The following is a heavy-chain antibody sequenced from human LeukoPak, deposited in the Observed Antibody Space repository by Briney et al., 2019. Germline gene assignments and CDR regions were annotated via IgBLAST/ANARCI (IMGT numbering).Heavy chain of an antibody. Sequence: ASVKVSCTASGYTFTGYYMHWVRQAPGQGLEWMGCINPNSGGINYAQKFQGRVTMTRDTSISTAYLELSRLRSDDTAVYYCARGGGMNPGDFEYWGQGTLVTVSS. CDR3: ARGGGMNPGDFEY. D-gene: IGHD6-13*01. J-gene: IGHJ4*02. V-gene: IGHV1-2*02. CDR1: GYTFTGYY. CDR2: INPNSGGI.